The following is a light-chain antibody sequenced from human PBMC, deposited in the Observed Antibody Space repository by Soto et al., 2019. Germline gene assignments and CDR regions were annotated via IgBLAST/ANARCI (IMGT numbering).Light chain of an antibody. Sequence: ESVLTQSPGTLSLSPGERATLSCRASQSVSSNYLAWYQQKPGQAPRVLIYVASSRATGIPDRFSGSGSGTDFTLTISRLEPEDFAVYYCQQYGSSPSTFGQGTRLEIK. CDR1: QSVSSNY. CDR2: VAS. CDR3: QQYGSSPST. J-gene: IGKJ5*01. V-gene: IGKV3-20*01.